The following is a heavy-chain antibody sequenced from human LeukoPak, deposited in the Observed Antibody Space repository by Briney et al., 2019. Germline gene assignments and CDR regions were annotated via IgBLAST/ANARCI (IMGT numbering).Heavy chain of an antibody. V-gene: IGHV1-69*13. CDR3: AIVVVPAGLDY. CDR1: GYTFTSYY. CDR2: IIPIFGTA. J-gene: IGHJ4*02. D-gene: IGHD2-2*01. Sequence: ASVKVSCKASGYTFTSYYMHWVRQAPGQGLEWMGGIIPIFGTANYAQKFQGRVTITADESTSTAYMELSSLRSEDTAVYYCAIVVVPAGLDYWGQGTLVTVSS.